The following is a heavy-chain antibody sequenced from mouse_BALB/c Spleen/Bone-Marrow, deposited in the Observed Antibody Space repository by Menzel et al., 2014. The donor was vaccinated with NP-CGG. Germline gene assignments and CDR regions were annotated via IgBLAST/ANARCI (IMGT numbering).Heavy chain of an antibody. CDR3: ASYRLRTYFDY. Sequence: EVNVVESGAELVKPGASVRLSCTASGFNIKDTYIHWVKQRPEQGLEWIGRIDPANGNTKYDPKFQGKATITADTSSNTAYLQLSSLTSEDTAVYYCASYRLRTYFDYWGQGTTLTVSS. V-gene: IGHV14-3*02. CDR2: IDPANGNT. D-gene: IGHD2-14*01. CDR1: GFNIKDTY. J-gene: IGHJ2*01.